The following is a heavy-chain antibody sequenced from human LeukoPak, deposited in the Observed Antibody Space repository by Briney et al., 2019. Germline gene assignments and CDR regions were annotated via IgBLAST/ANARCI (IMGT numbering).Heavy chain of an antibody. CDR3: ARRARSCSSTSCLDP. CDR2: INPNSGGT. J-gene: IGHJ5*02. CDR1: GYTFTGYY. Sequence: GASVKVSCKASGYTFTGYYMHWVRQAPGQGLEWMGWINPNSGGTNYAQKFQGRVTMTRDTSISTAYMELSRLRSDDTAVYYCARRARSCSSTSCLDPWGQGTLVTVSS. V-gene: IGHV1-2*02. D-gene: IGHD2-2*01.